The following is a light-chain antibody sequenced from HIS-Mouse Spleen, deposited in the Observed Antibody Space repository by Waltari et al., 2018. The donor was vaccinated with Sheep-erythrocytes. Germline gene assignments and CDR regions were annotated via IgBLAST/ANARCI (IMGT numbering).Light chain of an antibody. V-gene: IGLV2-14*01. CDR3: SSYTSSSTWV. J-gene: IGLJ3*02. CDR1: RRAVGGYNY. CDR2: EVS. Sequence: QSALTQPASVSGSPGQSITIPCTGTRRAVGGYNYVPWYQQHPGKAPKLMIYEVSNRPSGVSNRFSGSKSGNTASLTISGLQAEDEADYYCSSYTSSSTWVFGGGTKLTVL.